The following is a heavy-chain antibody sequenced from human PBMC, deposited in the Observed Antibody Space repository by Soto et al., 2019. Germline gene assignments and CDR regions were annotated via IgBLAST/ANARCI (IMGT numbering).Heavy chain of an antibody. CDR2: ISGSGGGT. V-gene: IGHV3-23*01. CDR3: AHRTGFDY. Sequence: EVQLWESGGGLVQPGGSLRLSCAVSGYTFSSFDMSWVRQAPGKGLEWVSTISGSGGGTNYADSVKGRFTISSDISTYTVSLQMNSLRAEDTAVYYCAHRTGFDYWGQGALVTVSS. CDR1: GYTFSSFD. J-gene: IGHJ4*02.